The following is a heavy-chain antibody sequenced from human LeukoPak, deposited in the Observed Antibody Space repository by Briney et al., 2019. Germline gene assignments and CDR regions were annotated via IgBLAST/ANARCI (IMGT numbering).Heavy chain of an antibody. CDR3: ARVDIVAMTDDY. Sequence: ASVKVSCKASGGTFSSYAISWVRQAPGQGLEWMGIINPSGGSTSYAQKLQGRVTMTRDTSTSTVYMELSSLRSEDTAVYYCARVDIVAMTDDYWGQGTLVTVSS. V-gene: IGHV1-46*01. CDR2: INPSGGST. CDR1: GGTFSSYA. J-gene: IGHJ4*02. D-gene: IGHD5-12*01.